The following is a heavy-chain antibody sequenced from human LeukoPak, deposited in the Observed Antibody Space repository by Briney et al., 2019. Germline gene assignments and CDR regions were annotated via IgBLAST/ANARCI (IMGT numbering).Heavy chain of an antibody. V-gene: IGHV3-21*04. D-gene: IGHD3-10*01. Sequence: SCKASGYTFSSYSMNWVRQAPGKGLEWVSSISSSSSYIYYTDSVKGRFTLSRDNAKNSLYLQMNSLRAEDTALYYCAKNGVRDYYYYMDVWGKGTTVTISS. J-gene: IGHJ6*03. CDR2: ISSSSSYI. CDR3: AKNGVRDYYYYMDV. CDR1: GYTFSSYS.